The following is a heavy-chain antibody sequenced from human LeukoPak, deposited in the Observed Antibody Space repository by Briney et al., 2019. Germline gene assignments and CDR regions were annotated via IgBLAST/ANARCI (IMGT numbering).Heavy chain of an antibody. V-gene: IGHV4-34*01. Sequence: SETLSLACAVYGGSFSGYYWSWIRQPPGKGLELIGEISHSGSTNYNPSLKSQVTMSVDTSKNQFSLKLNSVTAADTAVYYCARARCSSSSCYSNFDYWGQGTLVTVSS. CDR3: ARARCSSSSCYSNFDY. CDR1: GGSFSGYY. CDR2: ISHSGST. J-gene: IGHJ4*02. D-gene: IGHD2-2*01.